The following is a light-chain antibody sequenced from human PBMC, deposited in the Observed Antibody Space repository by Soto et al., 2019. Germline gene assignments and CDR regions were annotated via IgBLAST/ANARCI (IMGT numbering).Light chain of an antibody. V-gene: IGKV3-20*01. CDR1: QSVTSSY. Sequence: EIVLTQSPGTLSLSPGERATLSYRASQSVTSSYLAWYQHKRGQAPRLLIYGASSRATGIPDRFSGSGSGPDFTLTISRLEPEDFAVYYCQQYGSSPYTFGQGTKLEIK. J-gene: IGKJ2*01. CDR3: QQYGSSPYT. CDR2: GAS.